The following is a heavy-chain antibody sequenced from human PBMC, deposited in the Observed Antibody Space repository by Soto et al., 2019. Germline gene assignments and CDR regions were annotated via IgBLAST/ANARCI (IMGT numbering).Heavy chain of an antibody. CDR2: INAGNGNT. CDR3: AAAIGDRSYYCMDV. Sequence: GASVKVSCKASGYTYTSYTMHWVRQAPGQRLEWMGWINAGNGNTKHSQKFQGRVTITRDTSANTAYMELGSLRSEDTAVYFCAAAIGDRSYYCMDVWGQGTMVTVSS. CDR1: GYTYTSYT. V-gene: IGHV1-3*01. J-gene: IGHJ6*02. D-gene: IGHD2-21*02.